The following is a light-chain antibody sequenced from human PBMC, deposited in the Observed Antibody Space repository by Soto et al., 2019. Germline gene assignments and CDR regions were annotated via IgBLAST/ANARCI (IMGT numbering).Light chain of an antibody. J-gene: IGKJ4*01. V-gene: IGKV3-15*01. CDR1: QSVSSN. Sequence: EIVMTQSPATLSVSPGERATLSCRASQSVSSNLAWYQHKPGQAPRLLIYGASTRATGIPARFSGSGSGTEFTLTISSLQSEDFAVYYCQQYNNWALVIFGGGTKVDIK. CDR3: QQYNNWALVI. CDR2: GAS.